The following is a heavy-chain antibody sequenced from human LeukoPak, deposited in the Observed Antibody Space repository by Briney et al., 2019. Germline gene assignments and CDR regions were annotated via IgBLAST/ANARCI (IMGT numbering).Heavy chain of an antibody. Sequence: KPSETLSLTCTVSGGSISSYYWSWIRQPPGKGLEWIGYIYYSGSTNYNPSLKSRVTISVDTSKNQFSLKLSSVTAADTAVYYCASYSSSGVFDYWGQGTLVTVSS. J-gene: IGHJ4*02. CDR1: GGSISSYY. D-gene: IGHD6-6*01. V-gene: IGHV4-59*08. CDR2: IYYSGST. CDR3: ASYSSSGVFDY.